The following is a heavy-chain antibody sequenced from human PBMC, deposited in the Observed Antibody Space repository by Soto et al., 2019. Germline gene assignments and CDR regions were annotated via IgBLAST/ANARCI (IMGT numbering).Heavy chain of an antibody. Sequence: QVQLVESGGGVVQPGRSLRLSCAGSGFTFSAYGMDWVRQAPGKGLEWVAVISYDGSNKYYADSVKGRFTISRDNSKNTLYLQRNSLRAEDTAVYYFAKDRMGAGVRGYFDYWGQGTLVTVSS. J-gene: IGHJ4*02. CDR1: GFTFSAYG. D-gene: IGHD3-10*01. CDR2: ISYDGSNK. CDR3: AKDRMGAGVRGYFDY. V-gene: IGHV3-30*18.